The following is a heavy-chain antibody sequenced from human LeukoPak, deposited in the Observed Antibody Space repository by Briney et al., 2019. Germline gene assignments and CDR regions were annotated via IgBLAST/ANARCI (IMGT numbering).Heavy chain of an antibody. V-gene: IGHV3-30*01. J-gene: IGHJ4*02. D-gene: IGHD2-2*02. CDR1: GFTFSSFA. CDR3: ARDRPVGVPIAISYDLDS. CDR2: ISSDGSNK. Sequence: GGSLRLSCAASGFTFSSFAIHWVRQAPGKGLEWVAVISSDGSNKFYADSVRGRFTISRDNSKNTLNLQMNSLRPEDTAVYYCARDRPVGVPIAISYDLDSWGQGTLVPVSS.